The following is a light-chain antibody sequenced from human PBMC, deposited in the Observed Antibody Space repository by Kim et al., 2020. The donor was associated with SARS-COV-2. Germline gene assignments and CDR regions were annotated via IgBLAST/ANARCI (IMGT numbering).Light chain of an antibody. Sequence: QSALTQPPSASGSPGQSVTISCTGTSSDVGRFNYVSWYQHHPGKAPKLIIYEVTQRPSGVPDRFSGSKSGNTASLTVSGLQAEDEGDYYCTSYVDPYYFWVFGGGTKVTVL. CDR1: SSDVGRFNY. CDR2: EVT. CDR3: TSYVDPYYFWV. J-gene: IGLJ3*02. V-gene: IGLV2-8*01.